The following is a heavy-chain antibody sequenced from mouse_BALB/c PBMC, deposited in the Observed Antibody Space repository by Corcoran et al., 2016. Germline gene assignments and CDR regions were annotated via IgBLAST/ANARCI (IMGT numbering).Heavy chain of an antibody. CDR3: ARNGYDAAY. D-gene: IGHD2-2*01. CDR1: GFYIKDTY. J-gene: IGHJ3*01. V-gene: IGHV14-3*02. CDR2: IDPANGNT. Sequence: EVQLQQSGAELVKPGASVKLSCTASGFYIKDTYMHWVKQRPEQGLEWIGRIDPANGNTKYDPKFQGKATITADTSSNTAYLQLSSLTSEDTAVYYCARNGYDAAYWGQGTLVTVSA.